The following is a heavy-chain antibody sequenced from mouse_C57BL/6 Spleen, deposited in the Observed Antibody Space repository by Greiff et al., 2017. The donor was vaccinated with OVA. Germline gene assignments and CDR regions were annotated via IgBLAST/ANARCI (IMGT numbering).Heavy chain of an antibody. CDR2: INPSTGGT. D-gene: IGHD1-1*01. CDR3: AKNKYCGSIQFAY. V-gene: IGHV1-42*01. CDR1: GYSFTGYY. Sequence: VQLQQSGPELVKPGASVKISCKASGYSFTGYYMNWVKQSPEKSLEWIGEINPSTGGTTYNQKFKAKATLTVDKSSSTAYMQLKSLTSEDSAVYYCAKNKYCGSIQFAYWGQGTLVTVSA. J-gene: IGHJ3*01.